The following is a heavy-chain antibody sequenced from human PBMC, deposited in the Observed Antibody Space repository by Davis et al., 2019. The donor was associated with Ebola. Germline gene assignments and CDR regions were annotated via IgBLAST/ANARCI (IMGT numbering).Heavy chain of an antibody. CDR1: GGSISSGGYC. J-gene: IGHJ4*02. D-gene: IGHD3-22*01. CDR2: IYYIGST. V-gene: IGHV4-31*03. Sequence: PSETLSLTCTVSGGSISSGGYCWSWIRQHPGKGLEWIGYIYYIGSTYYNPSLKSRVTISVDTSKNQFSLKLSSVTAADTAVYYCARVSTYYYDSSGYLFDYWGQGTLVTVSS. CDR3: ARVSTYYYDSSGYLFDY.